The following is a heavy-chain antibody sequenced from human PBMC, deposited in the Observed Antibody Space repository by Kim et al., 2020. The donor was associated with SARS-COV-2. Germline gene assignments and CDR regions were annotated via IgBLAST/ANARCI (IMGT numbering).Heavy chain of an antibody. D-gene: IGHD3-10*01. CDR3: ARVKVREANFAVIAEYYFDY. Sequence: SETLSLTCTVSGGSISSYYWSWIRQPPGKGLEWIGYIYYSGSTNYNPSLKSRVTISVDTSKNQFSLKLSSVTAADTAVYYGARVKVREANFAVIAEYYFDYWGQGTLVTVSS. CDR1: GGSISSYY. CDR2: IYYSGST. V-gene: IGHV4-59*01. J-gene: IGHJ4*02.